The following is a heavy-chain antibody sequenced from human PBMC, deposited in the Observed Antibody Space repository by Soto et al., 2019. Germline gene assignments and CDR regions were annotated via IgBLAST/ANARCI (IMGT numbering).Heavy chain of an antibody. CDR2: IYPGDSDT. D-gene: IGHD2-8*01. CDR3: ARQGSNGAYYYYGMDV. CDR1: GYRVSSYW. V-gene: IGHV5-51*01. J-gene: IGHJ6*02. Sequence: PGESLKISCNGSGYRVSSYWIAWVRQMPGKGLEWMGIIYPGDSDTIYSPSFQGQVTFSADKSTSTAYLQWSSLKASDTAMYYCARQGSNGAYYYYGMDVWGQGTTVTVSS.